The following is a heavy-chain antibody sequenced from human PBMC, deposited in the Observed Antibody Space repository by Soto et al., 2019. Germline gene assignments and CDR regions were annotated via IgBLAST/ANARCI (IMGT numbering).Heavy chain of an antibody. CDR3: AKDQGSSWYEIDY. CDR2: ISGSGGST. V-gene: IGHV3-23*01. D-gene: IGHD6-13*01. J-gene: IGHJ4*02. CDR1: GFTFSNYA. Sequence: EVQLLESGGGLVQPAGSLRLSCSDSGFTFSNYAVTWVRRAPGKGREWVSTISGSGGSTYYAASVKGRFTISRDNSKNTLYLQMNSLRAEDTAVYYCAKDQGSSWYEIDYWGQGTLVTVSS.